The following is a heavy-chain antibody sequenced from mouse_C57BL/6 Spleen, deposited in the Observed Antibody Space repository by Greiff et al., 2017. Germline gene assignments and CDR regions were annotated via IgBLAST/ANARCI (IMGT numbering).Heavy chain of an antibody. V-gene: IGHV1-82*01. D-gene: IGHD1-1*01. Sequence: QVQLKESGPELVKPGASVKISCKASGYAFSSSWMNWVKQRPGKGLEWIGRIYPGDGDTNYNGKFKGKATLTADKSSSTAYMQLSSLTSEDSAVYFCARSVGYGKYYAMDYWGQGTSVTVSS. CDR2: IYPGDGDT. CDR1: GYAFSSSW. CDR3: ARSVGYGKYYAMDY. J-gene: IGHJ4*01.